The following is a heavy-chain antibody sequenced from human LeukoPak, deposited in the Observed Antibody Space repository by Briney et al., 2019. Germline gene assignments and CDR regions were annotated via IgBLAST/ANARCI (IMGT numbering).Heavy chain of an antibody. J-gene: IGHJ5*02. CDR1: GGSIGSGSYY. CDR2: IYTSGST. Sequence: SQTLSLTCTVSGGSIGSGSYYWSWIRQPAGKGLEWIGRIYTSGSTNYNPSLKSRVTISVDTSKNQFSLKLSSVTAADTAVYYCARGPGAMIFLRSWGQGTLVTVSS. CDR3: ARGPGAMIFLRS. D-gene: IGHD3-22*01. V-gene: IGHV4-61*02.